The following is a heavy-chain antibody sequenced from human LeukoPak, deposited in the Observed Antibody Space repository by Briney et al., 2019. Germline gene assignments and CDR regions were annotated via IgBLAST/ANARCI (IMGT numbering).Heavy chain of an antibody. CDR3: ARTSGYYPNYYYDY. CDR1: GGSISNYY. V-gene: IGHV4-4*07. J-gene: IGHJ4*02. D-gene: IGHD3-22*01. Sequence: SETLSLTCNVSGGSISNYYWNWIRRSAGKGLEWIGRIYSSGNTNYNPSLKSRVAMSVDTSKNQFSLKLSSVTAADTAVYHCARTSGYYPNYYYDYWGQGTLVTVSS. CDR2: IYSSGNT.